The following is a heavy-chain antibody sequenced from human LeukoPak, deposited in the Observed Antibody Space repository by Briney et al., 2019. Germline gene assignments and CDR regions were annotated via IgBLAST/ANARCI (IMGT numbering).Heavy chain of an antibody. J-gene: IGHJ4*02. CDR2: IYYSGST. V-gene: IGHV4-59*01. Sequence: PSETLSLTCTVSGGSISSYYWSWIRQPPGKGLEWIGYIYYSGSTNYNPSLKSRVTISVDTSKSQFSLKLSSVTAADTAVYYCARDRAYFDYWGQGTLVTVSS. CDR3: ARDRAYFDY. CDR1: GGSISSYY.